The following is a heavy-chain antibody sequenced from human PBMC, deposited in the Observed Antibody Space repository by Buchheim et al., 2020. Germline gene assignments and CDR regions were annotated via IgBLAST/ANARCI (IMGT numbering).Heavy chain of an antibody. CDR3: ARSRAVVAAATAGPDNWFDP. J-gene: IGHJ5*02. D-gene: IGHD2-15*01. Sequence: QVQLVESGGGLVKPGGSLRLSCAASGFTFSDYYMSWIRQAPGKGLEWVSYISSSSSYTNYADSVKGRFTISRDNAKNSLYLQMNSLRAEDTAVYYCARSRAVVAAATAGPDNWFDPWGQGTL. CDR1: GFTFSDYY. V-gene: IGHV3-11*06. CDR2: ISSSSSYT.